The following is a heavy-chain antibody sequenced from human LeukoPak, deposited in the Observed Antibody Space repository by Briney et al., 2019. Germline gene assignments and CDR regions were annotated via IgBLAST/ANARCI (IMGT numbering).Heavy chain of an antibody. CDR2: ISGSGGST. CDR1: GFTFSSYA. J-gene: IGHJ4*02. V-gene: IGHV3-23*01. D-gene: IGHD3-3*01. Sequence: GGSLRLSCAASGFTFSSYAMSWVRQAPGKGLEWVSAISGSGGSTYYADSVKGRFTISRDSSKNTLYLQMNSLRAEDTAVYYCAKGFYEGLRLLEWHVPFDYWGQGTLVTVSS. CDR3: AKGFYEGLRLLEWHVPFDY.